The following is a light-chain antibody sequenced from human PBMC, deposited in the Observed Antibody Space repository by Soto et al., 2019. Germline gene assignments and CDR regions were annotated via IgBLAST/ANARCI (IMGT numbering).Light chain of an antibody. CDR3: NSYKSSSNYV. V-gene: IGLV2-14*01. Sequence: QSVLTQPASVSGSPGQSITISCTGTSSDVGGYNYVSWYQHHPGKAPKLMIYEVSNRPSGVSNRFSGSKSDNTASLTISGLQAEDEADYYCNSYKSSSNYVFGTGTKVTVL. J-gene: IGLJ1*01. CDR1: SSDVGGYNY. CDR2: EVS.